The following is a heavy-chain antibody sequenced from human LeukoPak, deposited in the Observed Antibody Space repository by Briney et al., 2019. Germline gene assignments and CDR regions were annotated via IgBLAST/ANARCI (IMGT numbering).Heavy chain of an antibody. CDR1: GGSISSYY. V-gene: IGHV4-59*01. CDR2: IYSSGST. J-gene: IGHJ4*02. D-gene: IGHD3-3*01. Sequence: PSETLSLTCTVSGGSISSYYWSWIRQPPGQGLEWIGYIYSSGSTNYNPSLTSRVTTSVDTSKNQFSLTLSSVTAADTAVYYCARVLVGYYDFWSGYSGGYYFDYWGQGTLVTVSS. CDR3: ARVLVGYYDFWSGYSGGYYFDY.